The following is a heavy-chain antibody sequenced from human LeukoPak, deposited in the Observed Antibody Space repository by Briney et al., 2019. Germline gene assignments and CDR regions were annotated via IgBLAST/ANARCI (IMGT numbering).Heavy chain of an antibody. J-gene: IGHJ4*02. CDR3: AKGQASVTYKYFFDY. CDR1: GYTFTSYG. Sequence: ASVKVSCKASGYTFTSYGISWVRQAPGQGLEWVGWISAYNGNTNYAQKLQGRVTMTTDTSTSTAYMELRSLRSDDTAVYYCAKGQASVTYKYFFDYWGQGTLVTVSS. CDR2: ISAYNGNT. V-gene: IGHV1-18*01. D-gene: IGHD4-17*01.